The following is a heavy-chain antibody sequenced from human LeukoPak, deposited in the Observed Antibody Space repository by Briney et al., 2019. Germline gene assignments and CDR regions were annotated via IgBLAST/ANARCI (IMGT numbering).Heavy chain of an antibody. D-gene: IGHD3-3*01. Sequence: GGSLRLSCAASGFTVTTNYMSWVRQAPGKGLEWVSVIYSCGSTYYADSVKGRFTISRHNSKNTLYLQMDGLRDEDTAVYYCARGDFWSGYYTGLYWGQGTLVTVSS. J-gene: IGHJ4*02. V-gene: IGHV3-53*04. CDR1: GFTVTTNY. CDR2: IYSCGST. CDR3: ARGDFWSGYYTGLY.